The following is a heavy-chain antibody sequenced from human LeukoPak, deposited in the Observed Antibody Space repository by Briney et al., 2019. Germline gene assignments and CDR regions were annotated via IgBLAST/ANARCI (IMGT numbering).Heavy chain of an antibody. J-gene: IGHJ4*02. D-gene: IGHD5-24*01. V-gene: IGHV3-33*06. CDR3: AKERRGDGYED. Sequence: PGRSPRLSCAASGFTFSSYGMHWVRQAPGKGLEWVAVIWYDGSNKYYADSVKGRFTISRDNSKNTLYLQMNSLRAEDTAVYYCAKERRGDGYEDWGQGTLVTVSS. CDR1: GFTFSSYG. CDR2: IWYDGSNK.